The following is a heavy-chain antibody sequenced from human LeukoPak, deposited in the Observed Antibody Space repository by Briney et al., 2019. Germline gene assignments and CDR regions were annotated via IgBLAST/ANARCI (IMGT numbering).Heavy chain of an antibody. Sequence: GGSLRLSCAGSGFTFSNYSINWVRQAPGKGLEWVSSISPSSHYIYYADSVRGRFTISRDNARNSLYLQMNSLRDEDTAVYYCARDRHTAMVYYYYYKDVWGTGTTVTVSS. CDR2: ISPSSHYI. D-gene: IGHD5-18*01. CDR1: GFTFSNYS. V-gene: IGHV3-21*04. CDR3: ARDRHTAMVYYYYYKDV. J-gene: IGHJ6*03.